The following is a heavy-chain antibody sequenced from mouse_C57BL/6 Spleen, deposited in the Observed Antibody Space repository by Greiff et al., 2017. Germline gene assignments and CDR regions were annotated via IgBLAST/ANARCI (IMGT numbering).Heavy chain of an antibody. J-gene: IGHJ4*01. CDR2: ISDGGSYT. CDR3: ARDHPLFYAMDY. V-gene: IGHV5-4*01. Sequence: EVQLQESGGGLVKPGGSLKLSCAASGFTFSSYAMSWVRQTPEKRLEWVATISDGGSYTYYPDNVKGRFTISRDNAKNNLYLQMSHLKSEDTAMYYCARDHPLFYAMDYWGQGTSVTVSS. CDR1: GFTFSSYA.